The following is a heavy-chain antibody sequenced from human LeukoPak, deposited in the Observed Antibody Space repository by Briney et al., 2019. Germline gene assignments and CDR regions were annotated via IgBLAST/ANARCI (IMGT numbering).Heavy chain of an antibody. CDR3: ARGKRRYCSGGSCYSPPYYFDY. D-gene: IGHD2-15*01. Sequence: SETLSLTCAVYGGSFSGYYWSWIRQPPGKGLEWIGEINHSGSTNYNPSLKSRVTISVDTSKNQFSLKLSSVTAADTAVYYCARGKRRYCSGGSCYSPPYYFDYWGQGTLVTVSS. CDR2: INHSGST. J-gene: IGHJ4*02. V-gene: IGHV4-34*01. CDR1: GGSFSGYY.